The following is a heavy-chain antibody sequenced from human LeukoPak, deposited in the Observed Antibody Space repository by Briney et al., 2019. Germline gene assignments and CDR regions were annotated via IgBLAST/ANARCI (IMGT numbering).Heavy chain of an antibody. CDR3: AREWELRLFDY. Sequence: PGGSLRLSCAASGFTFSSNAMSWVRQVPGKGLEWVAVISDDGSSKDYSDSVRGRVTISRDNSKNTVYLEMNSLRAEDTAVYYCAREWELRLFDYWGQGTLVTVSS. D-gene: IGHD1-26*01. V-gene: IGHV3-30-3*01. CDR1: GFTFSSNA. CDR2: ISDDGSSK. J-gene: IGHJ4*02.